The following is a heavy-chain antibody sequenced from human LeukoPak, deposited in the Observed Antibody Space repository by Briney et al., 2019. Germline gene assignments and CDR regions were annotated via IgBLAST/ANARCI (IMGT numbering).Heavy chain of an antibody. V-gene: IGHV3-74*01. CDR3: ARGSAVTGVH. Sequence: PGGSLRLSCAASGFPFSSHWMHWVRQAPGKGLVWISRINSDGSTTNYADSVKGRFTISRDNAKNTLYLQMNSLRAEDTAMYYCARGSAVTGVHWGQGTLVTVSS. J-gene: IGHJ4*02. D-gene: IGHD1-14*01. CDR1: GFPFSSHW. CDR2: INSDGSTT.